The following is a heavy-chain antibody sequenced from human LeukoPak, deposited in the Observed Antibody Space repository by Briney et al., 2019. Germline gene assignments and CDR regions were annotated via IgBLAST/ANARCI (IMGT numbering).Heavy chain of an antibody. Sequence: GGSLRLSCAASGFTFSSYSMNWVRQAPGKGLEWVSSISSSGSYINYADSVKGRFTISRDNDKNSLYLQMNSLRAEDTAVYYCASYYDCWCGYYTYYFDYWGQGTLVTVSS. CDR3: ASYYDCWCGYYTYYFDY. J-gene: IGHJ4*02. D-gene: IGHD3-3*01. CDR1: GFTFSSYS. CDR2: ISSSGSYI. V-gene: IGHV3-21*01.